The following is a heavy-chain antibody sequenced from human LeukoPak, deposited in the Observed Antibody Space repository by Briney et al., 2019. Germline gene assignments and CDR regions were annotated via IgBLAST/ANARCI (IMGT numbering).Heavy chain of an antibody. CDR2: ISGSGGST. D-gene: IGHD2-15*01. V-gene: IGHV3-23*01. CDR3: AKETVVVVAATPDAFDI. Sequence: PGGSLRFSCAASGFTFSSYAMSWVRQAPGKGLEWVSGISGSGGSTHYADSVKDRSTISRDSSKNTLYLQMNSLRAEDTAVYYCAKETVVVVAATPDAFDIWGQGTMVTVSS. J-gene: IGHJ3*02. CDR1: GFTFSSYA.